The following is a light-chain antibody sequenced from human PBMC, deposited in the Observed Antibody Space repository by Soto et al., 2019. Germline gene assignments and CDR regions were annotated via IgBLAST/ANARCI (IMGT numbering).Light chain of an antibody. CDR3: QHHNSYSQT. Sequence: DIQMTQSPPTLSASVGDRVTITCRASQSIRHYLAWYQQMPGKAPKLLIYGGSTFQSGVPSRFIGSGAGTEFTLTISSLQPDDFGTYFCQHHNSYSQTFCQGTKVEIK. CDR1: QSIRHY. J-gene: IGKJ1*01. CDR2: GGS. V-gene: IGKV1-5*01.